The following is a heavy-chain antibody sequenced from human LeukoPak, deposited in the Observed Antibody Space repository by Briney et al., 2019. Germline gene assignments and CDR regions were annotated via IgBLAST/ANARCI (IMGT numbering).Heavy chain of an antibody. Sequence: PSETLSLTCAVYGGSFSGYYWSWIRQPPGKGLEWIGEINHSGSTNYNPSLKSRVTISVDTSKNQFSLKLSSATAADTAVYYCARVGIVVVPAAPPTHMDVWGKGTTVTVSS. CDR1: GGSFSGYY. CDR3: ARVGIVVVPAAPPTHMDV. CDR2: INHSGST. D-gene: IGHD2-2*01. J-gene: IGHJ6*03. V-gene: IGHV4-34*01.